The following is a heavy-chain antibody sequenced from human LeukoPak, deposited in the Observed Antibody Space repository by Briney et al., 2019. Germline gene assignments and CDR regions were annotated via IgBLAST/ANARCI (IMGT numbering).Heavy chain of an antibody. Sequence: GGSRRLSGAASGFTFSSYGMHWVRQAPGKGLEWVAVISYDGSNKYYADSVKGRFTISRDNSKNTLYLQMNSLRAEDTAVYYCAKVKKYQLLYSAFDIWGQGTMVTVSS. J-gene: IGHJ3*02. CDR1: GFTFSSYG. D-gene: IGHD2-2*02. CDR3: AKVKKYQLLYSAFDI. CDR2: ISYDGSNK. V-gene: IGHV3-30*18.